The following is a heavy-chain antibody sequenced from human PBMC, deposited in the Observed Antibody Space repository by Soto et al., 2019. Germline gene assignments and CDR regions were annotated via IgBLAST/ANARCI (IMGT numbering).Heavy chain of an antibody. J-gene: IGHJ6*02. CDR1: GYTFTGYY. V-gene: IGHV1-2*04. CDR3: ARAYYDFWSGYSRDYYGMDV. D-gene: IGHD3-3*01. Sequence: GASVKVSCKASGYTFTGYYMHWVRQAPGQGLEWMGWINPNSGGTNYAQKFQGWVTMTRDTSISTAYMELSRLRSDDTAVYYCARAYYDFWSGYSRDYYGMDVWGQGTTVPVSS. CDR2: INPNSGGT.